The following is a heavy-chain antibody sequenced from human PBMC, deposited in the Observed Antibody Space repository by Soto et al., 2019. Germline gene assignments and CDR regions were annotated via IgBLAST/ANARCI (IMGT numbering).Heavy chain of an antibody. CDR1: GYTFTGYY. Sequence: QVQLVQSGAEVKKPGASVKVSCKASGYTFTGYYMHWVRQAPGQGLEWMGWINPNSGGTNYAQKLKGWVTMTRDTSISTAYMELSRLRSDDTAVYYCARGGEYSGYDRFDYWGQGTLVTVSS. V-gene: IGHV1-2*04. CDR3: ARGGEYSGYDRFDY. D-gene: IGHD5-12*01. CDR2: INPNSGGT. J-gene: IGHJ4*02.